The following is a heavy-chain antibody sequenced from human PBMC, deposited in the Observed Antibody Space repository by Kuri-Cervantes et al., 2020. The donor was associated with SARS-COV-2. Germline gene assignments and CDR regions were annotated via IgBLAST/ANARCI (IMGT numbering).Heavy chain of an antibody. D-gene: IGHD3-22*01. CDR1: GWSFSGYY. J-gene: IGHJ4*02. CDR2: IYTSGST. V-gene: IGHV4-4*07. Sequence: SETLSLTCAVYGWSFSGYYWSWIRQPAGKGLEWIGRIYTSGSTNYNPSLKSRVTMSVDTSKNQFSLKLSSVTAADTAVYYCARDADSSGSLDYWGQGTLVTVSS. CDR3: ARDADSSGSLDY.